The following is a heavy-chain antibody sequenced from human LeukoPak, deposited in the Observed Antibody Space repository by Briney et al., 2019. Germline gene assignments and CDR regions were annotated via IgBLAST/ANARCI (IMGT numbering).Heavy chain of an antibody. CDR1: GYTLTELS. V-gene: IGHV1-24*01. CDR2: FDPEDGET. CDR3: ATVGLQVTIFGVVIPPDQYYFDY. J-gene: IGHJ4*02. Sequence: GASVKVSCKVSGYTLTELSMHWVRQTPGKGLEWMGGFDPEDGETIYAQKSQGRVTMTEDTSTDTAYMELSSLRSEDTAVYYCATVGLQVTIFGVVIPPDQYYFDYWGQGTLVTVSS. D-gene: IGHD3-3*01.